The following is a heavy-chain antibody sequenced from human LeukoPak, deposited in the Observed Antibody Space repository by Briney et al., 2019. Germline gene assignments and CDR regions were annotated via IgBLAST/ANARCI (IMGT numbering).Heavy chain of an antibody. CDR2: INWNGGST. CDR1: GFTFDDYG. Sequence: SGGSLRLSCAASGFTFDDYGMSWVRQAPGKGLEWVSGINWNGGSTGYADSVKGRFTISRDNAKNSLYLQMNSLRAEDTALYYCARAVLRYYDSSGIDAFDIWGQGTMATVSS. V-gene: IGHV3-20*04. J-gene: IGHJ3*02. CDR3: ARAVLRYYDSSGIDAFDI. D-gene: IGHD3-22*01.